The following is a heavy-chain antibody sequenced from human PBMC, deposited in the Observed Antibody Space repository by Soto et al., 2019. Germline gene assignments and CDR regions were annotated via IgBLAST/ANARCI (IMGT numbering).Heavy chain of an antibody. V-gene: IGHV4-61*01. CDR3: ATSPRFAFDF. CDR2: ISYSGAT. D-gene: IGHD3-16*01. J-gene: IGHJ3*01. Sequence: QVQLQESGPGLVKPSETLSLTCSVSGGSVSGDKNYWSWIGQSPGKGLEWIGFISYSGATIYNPSLKSRLTISVDRSKNQFSLRLSSVTASDTALYYCATSPRFAFDFWGQGTTVIVSS. CDR1: GGSVSGDKNY.